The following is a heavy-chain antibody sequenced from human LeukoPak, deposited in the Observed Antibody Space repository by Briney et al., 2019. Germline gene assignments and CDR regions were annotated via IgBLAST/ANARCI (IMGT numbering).Heavy chain of an antibody. D-gene: IGHD3-10*01. J-gene: IGHJ6*02. Sequence: PSETLSLTCTVSGGSIKGSYRTWIRQPPGKGLECIGYIYYSGAINYNPSLKRRVTISVDTSSNQFSLRLRSVTAADTAVYYCARLFGVRGSGYMDVWGQGTTVTVSS. CDR3: ARLFGVRGSGYMDV. CDR1: GGSIKGSY. CDR2: IYYSGAI. V-gene: IGHV4-59*01.